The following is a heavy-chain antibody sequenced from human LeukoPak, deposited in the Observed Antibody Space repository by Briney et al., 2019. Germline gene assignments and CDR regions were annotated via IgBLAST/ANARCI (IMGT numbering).Heavy chain of an antibody. V-gene: IGHV4-34*01. CDR2: INHSGST. CDR3: ARGRLQYCSSTSCYRNWFDP. Sequence: SETLSLTCAVYGGSFSGYYWSWIRQPPGKGLEWIGEINHSGSTNYNPSLKSRVTISVDTSKNQFSLKLSSVTAADTAVYYCARGRLQYCSSTSCYRNWFDPWGQGTLVTVSS. J-gene: IGHJ5*02. CDR1: GGSFSGYY. D-gene: IGHD2-2*01.